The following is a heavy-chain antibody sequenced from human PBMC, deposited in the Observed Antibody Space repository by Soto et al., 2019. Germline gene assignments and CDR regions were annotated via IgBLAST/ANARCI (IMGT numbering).Heavy chain of an antibody. CDR2: IYYSGST. J-gene: IGHJ3*02. V-gene: IGHV4-59*01. CDR3: ARGSPVTPGAFDI. D-gene: IGHD2-21*02. CDR1: GGSISSYY. Sequence: SETLSLTCTVSGGSISSYYWSWIRQPPGKGLEWIGYIYYSGSTNYNPSLKSRVTISVDTSKNQFSLKLSSVTAADTAVYYCARGSPVTPGAFDIWGQGTMVTVSS.